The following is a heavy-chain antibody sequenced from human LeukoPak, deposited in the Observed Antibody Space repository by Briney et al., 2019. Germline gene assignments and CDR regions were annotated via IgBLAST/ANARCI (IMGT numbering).Heavy chain of an antibody. V-gene: IGHV6-1*01. J-gene: IGHJ3*02. CDR2: TYCRSICYN. CDR3: ARDQSVRLLQTSSTYFKHVFAI. CDR1: GDSVSSNSAA. D-gene: IGHD6-13*01. Sequence: SQTLSLTCAISGDSVSSNSAAWNWIRQSPSRGLEWLGRTYCRSICYNDYALSVKSRITIYPDTSKNQFSLQLNSVTPDDTAVYYCARDQSVRLLQTSSTYFKHVFAIWGQGSMVTVSS.